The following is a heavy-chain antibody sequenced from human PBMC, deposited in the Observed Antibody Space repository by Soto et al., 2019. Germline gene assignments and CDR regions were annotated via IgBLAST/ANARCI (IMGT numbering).Heavy chain of an antibody. J-gene: IGHJ6*02. V-gene: IGHV3-30-3*01. D-gene: IGHD6-6*01. CDR2: ISYDGSNK. Sequence: PGGCLRLSCAASGFTFSSYAMHWVRQAPGKGLEWVAVISYDGSNKYYADSVKGRFTISRDNSKNTLYLQMNSLRAEDTAVYYCARAVGIAARPYYYYGMDVWGQGTTVTVSS. CDR3: ARAVGIAARPYYYYGMDV. CDR1: GFTFSSYA.